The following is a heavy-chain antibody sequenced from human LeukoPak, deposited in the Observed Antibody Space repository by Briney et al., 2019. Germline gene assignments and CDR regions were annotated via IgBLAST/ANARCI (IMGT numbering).Heavy chain of an antibody. CDR1: GGSISSYY. CDR2: IYYSGST. CDR3: ARDVVTMVGGAPSPYGMDV. D-gene: IGHD3-10*01. J-gene: IGHJ6*02. V-gene: IGHV4-59*01. Sequence: SETLSLTCTVSGGSISSYYWSWIRQPPGKGLEWIGYIYYSGSTNYNPSLKSRVTISVDTSKNQFSLKLSSVTAADTAVYYCARDVVTMVGGAPSPYGMDVWGQGTTVTVS.